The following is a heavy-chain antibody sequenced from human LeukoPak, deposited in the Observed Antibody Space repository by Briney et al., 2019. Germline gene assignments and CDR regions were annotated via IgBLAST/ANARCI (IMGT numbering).Heavy chain of an antibody. D-gene: IGHD2-8*02. CDR1: GGSISSYY. Sequence: SETLSLTCTVSGGSISSYYWSWIRQPAGKGLEWIGRIYTSGSTNYNPSLKSRVTISVDKSKNQFSLKLSSVTAADTAVYYCARDTGNYFYYYMDVWGKGTTVTVSS. J-gene: IGHJ6*03. V-gene: IGHV4-4*07. CDR3: ARDTGNYFYYYMDV. CDR2: IYTSGST.